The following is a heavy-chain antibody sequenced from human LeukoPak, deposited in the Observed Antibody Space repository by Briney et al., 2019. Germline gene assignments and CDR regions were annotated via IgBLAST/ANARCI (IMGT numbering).Heavy chain of an antibody. CDR2: ISYDGRNK. CDR3: ARTQYSSSFDY. J-gene: IGHJ4*02. D-gene: IGHD6-13*01. V-gene: IGHV3-30*03. CDR1: GFTFNNYG. Sequence: GGSLRLSCAASGFTFNNYGMHWVRQAPGKGLEWVAVISYDGRNKHYPDSVKGRFTISRDNSKNTLYLQMNSLRAEDTAVYYCARTQYSSSFDYWGQGTLVTVSS.